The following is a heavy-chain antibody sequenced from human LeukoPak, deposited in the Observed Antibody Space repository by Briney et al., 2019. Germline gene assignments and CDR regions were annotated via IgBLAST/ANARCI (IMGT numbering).Heavy chain of an antibody. J-gene: IGHJ4*02. CDR1: GLTFSSYE. V-gene: IGHV3-48*03. Sequence: GGSLRLSCAASGLTFSSYEMNWVRQAPGKGLEWVSYISSSGSTIYYADSVKGRFTISRDNAKNSLYLQMNSLRAEDTAVYYCARRLEYYYDSSGYRDYWGQGTLVTVSS. D-gene: IGHD3-22*01. CDR3: ARRLEYYYDSSGYRDY. CDR2: ISSSGSTI.